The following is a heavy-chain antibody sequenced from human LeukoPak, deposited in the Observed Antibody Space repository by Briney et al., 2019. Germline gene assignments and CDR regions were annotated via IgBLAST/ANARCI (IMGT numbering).Heavy chain of an antibody. J-gene: IGHJ4*02. V-gene: IGHV3-7*01. D-gene: IGHD6-19*01. CDR2: INPVGTAT. CDR1: GFSFSAYW. Sequence: GWSVTLSCAASGFSFSAYWMTWVRQAPGAGLEFVANINPVGTATYYADPVKGRFTISRDNAKHLVYLQMNSLSAEDTAVYHCGRFGYVAGVDLWGQGTLVTVSS. CDR3: GRFGYVAGVDL.